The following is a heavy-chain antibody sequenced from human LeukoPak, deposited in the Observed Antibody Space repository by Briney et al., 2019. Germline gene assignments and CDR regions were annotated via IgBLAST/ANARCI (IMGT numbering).Heavy chain of an antibody. CDR3: ARTTEGGYTYGYFYYYYMDV. J-gene: IGHJ6*03. V-gene: IGHV4-59*01. CDR1: GGSISSYY. D-gene: IGHD5-18*01. Sequence: SETLSLTCSVSGGSISSYYWSWIRQPPGKGLEWIGYIYYSGRTSYNPSLKSRVTISVDTSKNQFSLKLTSVTAADTAVYYCARTTEGGYTYGYFYYYYMDVWGKGTTVTISS. CDR2: IYYSGRT.